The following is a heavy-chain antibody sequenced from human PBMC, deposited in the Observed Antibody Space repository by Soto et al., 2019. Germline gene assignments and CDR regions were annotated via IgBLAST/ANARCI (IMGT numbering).Heavy chain of an antibody. CDR2: ISGFNGNT. CDR3: ARIGVSSGHESPDFDS. D-gene: IGHD3-16*01. J-gene: IGHJ4*02. CDR1: GYTFNFYG. Sequence: SVKVSCKASGYTFNFYGITWVRQAPGQGLEWMGWISGFNGNTNYAADLQGRVTMTTDTSTSTAYMELRGLRSDDTAVYYCARIGVSSGHESPDFDSWGQGTLVTVSS. V-gene: IGHV1-18*01.